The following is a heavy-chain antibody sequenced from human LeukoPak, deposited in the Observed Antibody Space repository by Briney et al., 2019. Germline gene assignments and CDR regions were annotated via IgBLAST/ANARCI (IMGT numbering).Heavy chain of an antibody. V-gene: IGHV6-1*01. CDR2: TYYRSKWYN. CDR1: GDSVSRTNIA. Sequence: SQTLSLTCAISGDSVSRTNIAWNWIRQSPSRGLEWLGRTYYRSKWYNDYAVSVQSRIIINPDTSKNQFSLQLNSVTPEDTAMYYCARGIGWPYFDYWGQGTLVTVSS. CDR3: ARGIGWPYFDY. D-gene: IGHD5-24*01. J-gene: IGHJ4*02.